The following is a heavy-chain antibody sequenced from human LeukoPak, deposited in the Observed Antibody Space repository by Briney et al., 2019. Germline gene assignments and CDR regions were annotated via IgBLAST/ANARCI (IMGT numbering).Heavy chain of an antibody. Sequence: GGSLGLSCAASGFTFSSYSMNWVRQAPGKGLEWVSFISSSRSYMYYADSVKGRFTISRDNAKNSLYLQMNSLRAEDTAVYYCAGFIAAPYYFDYWGRGTLVTVSS. J-gene: IGHJ4*02. V-gene: IGHV3-21*01. CDR1: GFTFSSYS. CDR2: ISSSRSYM. D-gene: IGHD6-13*01. CDR3: AGFIAAPYYFDY.